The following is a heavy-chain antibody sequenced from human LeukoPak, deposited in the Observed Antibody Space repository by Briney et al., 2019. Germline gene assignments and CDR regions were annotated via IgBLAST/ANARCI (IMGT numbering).Heavy chain of an antibody. CDR3: ARDLWFGELSFDY. D-gene: IGHD3-10*01. J-gene: IGHJ4*02. CDR1: GFTFTGYY. CDR2: INPNSGGT. Sequence: ASVKVSCKASGFTFTGYYMHWVRQAPGQGLEWMGWINPNSGGTNYAQRFQGRVTMTRDTSINTAYTELSRLRSDDTAVYYCARDLWFGELSFDYWRKKTLLTVSS. V-gene: IGHV1-2*02.